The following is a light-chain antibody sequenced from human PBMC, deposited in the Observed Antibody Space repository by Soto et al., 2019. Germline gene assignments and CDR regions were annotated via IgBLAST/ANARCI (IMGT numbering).Light chain of an antibody. CDR2: LGS. J-gene: IGKJ5*01. V-gene: IGKV2-28*01. CDR1: QSLLHSNGYNY. CDR3: MQALQTPIT. Sequence: DIVMTQSPLSLPVTPGEPASISCRSSQSLLHSNGYNYLDWYLQKPGQSPQLLIYLGSNRASGVTDRFSGSGSGTDFTLKISRVEAEDVGVYYCMQALQTPITFGQGTLMEIK.